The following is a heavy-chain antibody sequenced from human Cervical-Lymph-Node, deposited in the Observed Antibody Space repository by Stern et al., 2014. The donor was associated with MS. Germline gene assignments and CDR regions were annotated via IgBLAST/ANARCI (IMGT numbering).Heavy chain of an antibody. J-gene: IGHJ6*02. Sequence: VQLGQSGAEVKKPGASVKVSCKASGYSFTAYYMHCVRQAPGQGLEWMGWIDPNSGGTKSAQNFQGRVTMTRDTSISTFYMELSGLTSDDTAVFYCARERHSMDVWGQGTTVTVSS. CDR1: GYSFTAYY. V-gene: IGHV1-2*02. CDR3: ARERHSMDV. CDR2: IDPNSGGT.